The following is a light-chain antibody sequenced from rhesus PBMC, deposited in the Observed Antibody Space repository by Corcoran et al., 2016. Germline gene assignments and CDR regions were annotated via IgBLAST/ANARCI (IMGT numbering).Light chain of an antibody. J-gene: IGLJ1*01. CDR3: QVWDSEGGYI. CDR2: ADN. V-gene: IGLV3-25*02. Sequence: SYNLTQPPSVSAASGQTARITCGGDNIGDKNLQWYRQKPPQAPVLVIYADNQRPSGIPARFFGSNSGNTATLTISGVEAGDEADFYCQVWDSEGGYIFGTGTRLTVL. CDR1: NIGDKN.